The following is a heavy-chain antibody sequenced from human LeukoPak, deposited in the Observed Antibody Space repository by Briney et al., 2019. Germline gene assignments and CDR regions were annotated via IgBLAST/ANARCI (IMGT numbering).Heavy chain of an antibody. CDR3: ARDGDILTGYYFDY. CDR1: GFTFSSHW. Sequence: PGGSLRLSCAASGFTFSSHWMSWVRQAPGKGLEWVANIKQDGSEKYYVDSVKGRFTISRDNARNSLSLQMNSLRAEDTAVYYCARDGDILTGYYFDYWGQGTLVTVSS. J-gene: IGHJ4*02. CDR2: IKQDGSEK. V-gene: IGHV3-7*01. D-gene: IGHD3-9*01.